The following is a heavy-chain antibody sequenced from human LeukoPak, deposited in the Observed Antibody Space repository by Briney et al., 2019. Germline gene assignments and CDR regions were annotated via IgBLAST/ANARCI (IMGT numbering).Heavy chain of an antibody. CDR2: IYYSGST. Sequence: PSETLSLTCTVSGGSISSYYWSWIRQPPGKGLEWIGYIYYSGSTNYNPSLKSRVTISVDTSKNQFSLKLSSVTAADTAVYYCAREYYYDSSGYYSHWFDPWGQGTLVTVSS. V-gene: IGHV4-59*01. CDR3: AREYYYDSSGYYSHWFDP. CDR1: GGSISSYY. J-gene: IGHJ5*02. D-gene: IGHD3-22*01.